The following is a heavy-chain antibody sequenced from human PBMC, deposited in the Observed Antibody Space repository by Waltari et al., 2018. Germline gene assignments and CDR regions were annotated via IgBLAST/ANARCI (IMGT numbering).Heavy chain of an antibody. V-gene: IGHV4-59*08. CDR2: IYYTGGT. D-gene: IGHD4-4*01. Sequence: QVQLQESGPGLVKPSETLSLTCTVSGGSISGYYWSWIRQPPGRGLEWIGYIYYTGGTNYNPSLMSQVTISLATPKNQFSLRLSSVTATDTAVYYCVRFIRLQLDWFDPWGQGALVTVSS. J-gene: IGHJ5*02. CDR3: VRFIRLQLDWFDP. CDR1: GGSISGYY.